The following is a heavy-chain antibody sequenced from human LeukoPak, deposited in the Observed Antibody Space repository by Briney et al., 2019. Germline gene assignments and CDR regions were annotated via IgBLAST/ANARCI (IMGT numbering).Heavy chain of an antibody. CDR3: ARGLYGDYGRVNPVTYYYMDV. V-gene: IGHV1-18*01. D-gene: IGHD4-17*01. Sequence: ASVKVSCKASGYTFTSYGISWVRQAPGQGLEWMGWISAYNGNTNYAQKLQGRVTMTTDTSTSTAYMELRSLRSDDTAVYYCARGLYGDYGRVNPVTYYYMDVWGKGTTVTVSS. J-gene: IGHJ6*03. CDR1: GYTFTSYG. CDR2: ISAYNGNT.